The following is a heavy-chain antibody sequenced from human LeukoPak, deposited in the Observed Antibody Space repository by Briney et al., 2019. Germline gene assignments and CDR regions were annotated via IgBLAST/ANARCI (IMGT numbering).Heavy chain of an antibody. Sequence: PSETLSLTCTVSGYSISSGYYWGWIRQPPGKGLEWIGNIYHSGNTYYNPSLKSRVTISVDTSKNQFSLKLSSVTAADTAVYYCARRYSLGYCSSTSCYAGYFQHWGQGTLVTVSS. CDR3: ARRYSLGYCSSTSCYAGYFQH. D-gene: IGHD2-2*01. J-gene: IGHJ1*01. CDR2: IYHSGNT. CDR1: GYSISSGYY. V-gene: IGHV4-38-2*02.